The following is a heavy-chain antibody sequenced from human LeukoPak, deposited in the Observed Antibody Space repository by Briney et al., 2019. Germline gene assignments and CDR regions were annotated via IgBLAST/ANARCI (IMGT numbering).Heavy chain of an antibody. D-gene: IGHD5-12*01. CDR3: ARRASYYSGYDQYYYGMDV. J-gene: IGHJ6*04. CDR2: IGAYNGNT. CDR1: GYTFTSYG. V-gene: IGHV1-18*04. Sequence: GASVKVSCKASGYTFTSYGISWVRQAPGQGLEWMGWIGAYNGNTNYAQKLQGRVTMTTDTSTSTAYMELRSLRSDDTAVYYCARRASYYSGYDQYYYGMDVWGKGTTVTVSS.